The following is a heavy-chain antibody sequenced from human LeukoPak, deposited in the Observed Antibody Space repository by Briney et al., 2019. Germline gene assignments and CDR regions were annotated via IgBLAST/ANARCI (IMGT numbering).Heavy chain of an antibody. Sequence: GASVKVSCKAPGYTFTGYYIHWVRQAPGQGLEWLGWINPNSGGTIYAQKFHGRVTMTRDTSISTAYMELSRLRSDDTAVYYCARVDFVVVGATTRSGWFDPWGQGTLVTVSS. J-gene: IGHJ5*02. CDR3: ARVDFVVVGATTRSGWFDP. CDR2: INPNSGGT. V-gene: IGHV1-2*02. CDR1: GYTFTGYY. D-gene: IGHD2-15*01.